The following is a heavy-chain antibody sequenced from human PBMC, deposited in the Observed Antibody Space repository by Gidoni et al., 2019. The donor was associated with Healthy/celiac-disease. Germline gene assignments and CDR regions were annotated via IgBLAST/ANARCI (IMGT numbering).Heavy chain of an antibody. V-gene: IGHV3-30*18. CDR1: GFTFSSHG. CDR3: AKGGNFGWLFSFDY. CDR2: ISDDGSNK. D-gene: IGHD3-9*01. J-gene: IGHJ4*02. Sequence: QVQLLESGGGVVQPGWSLRLSCAASGFTFSSHGMHWVRQAPGKGLEWVAVISDDGSNKYYADSVKGRFTISRDNSKNTLYLQMNSLRAEDTAVYYCAKGGNFGWLFSFDYWGQGTLVTVSA.